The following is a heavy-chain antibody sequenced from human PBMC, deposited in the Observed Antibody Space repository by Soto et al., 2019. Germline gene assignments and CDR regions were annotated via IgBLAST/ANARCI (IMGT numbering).Heavy chain of an antibody. J-gene: IGHJ4*02. CDR1: GGAFSGYY. V-gene: IGHV4-34*01. Sequence: QVQLQQWGAGLLKPSETLSLTCAVYGGAFSGYYWSWIRQPPGKGLEWIGEIKHSGITNYNPSLKSRVTISVDTSKNQFSLTLSSVTAADTAVYYCARGRYSGTLYYFDYWGQGTLVTVSS. D-gene: IGHD1-26*01. CDR2: IKHSGIT. CDR3: ARGRYSGTLYYFDY.